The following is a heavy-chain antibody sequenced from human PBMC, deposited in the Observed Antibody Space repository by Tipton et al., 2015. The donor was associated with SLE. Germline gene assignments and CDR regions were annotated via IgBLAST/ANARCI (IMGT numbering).Heavy chain of an antibody. Sequence: SLRLSCTASGFTVGDYAMSWVRQAPGKGLEWVGPIRSKAYGGTTEYAASVKGRFTISRDDSKSIAYLQMNSLKAEDTAVYYCTRDPTVLLWFRNWGQGTLVTVSS. CDR1: GFTVGDYA. CDR2: IRSKAYGGTT. CDR3: TRDPTVLLWFRN. J-gene: IGHJ4*02. D-gene: IGHD3-10*01. V-gene: IGHV3-49*04.